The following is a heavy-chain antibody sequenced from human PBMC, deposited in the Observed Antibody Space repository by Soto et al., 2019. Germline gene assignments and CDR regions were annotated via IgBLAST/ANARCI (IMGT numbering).Heavy chain of an antibody. D-gene: IGHD6-6*01. V-gene: IGHV1-18*04. J-gene: IGHJ5*02. CDR3: ARSSVIAARPWDNSFDP. CDR1: GYTFTSYG. Sequence: QVQLVQSGAEVKKPGASVKVSCKASGYTFTSYGISWVRQAPGQGLEWMGWISAYNGNTNYAQKFNGRGTMHRNNSRSTAYMELSSLRSEDAAVYYCARSSVIAARPWDNSFDPWGQGTLVTVSS. CDR2: ISAYNGNT.